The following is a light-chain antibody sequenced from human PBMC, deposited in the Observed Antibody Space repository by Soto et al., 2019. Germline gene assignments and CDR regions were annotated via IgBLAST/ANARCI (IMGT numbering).Light chain of an antibody. CDR3: QQSYSTPLT. CDR1: RSISSY. CDR2: AAS. J-gene: IGKJ4*01. V-gene: IGKV1-39*01. Sequence: DIQMTQSPSSLSASVGDRVTITCRASRSISSYLNWYQQKPGKAPKLLIYAASSLQSGVPSRFSGSGSGTDFTLTISSLQPEDFATYYCQQSYSTPLTFGGGTKVEIE.